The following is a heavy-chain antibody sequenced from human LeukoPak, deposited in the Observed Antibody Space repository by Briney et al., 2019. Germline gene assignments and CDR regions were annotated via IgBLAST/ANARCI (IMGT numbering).Heavy chain of an antibody. CDR1: GITLRSHA. D-gene: IGHD6-13*01. V-gene: IGHV1-69*13. Sequence: SVTASCKASGITLRSHAISWVRQPPGQGLEWVGDINPIFPAPNYAQKCQGRVTITADEATSTAYMELRSLRSEATAVYYCARGHSSSWPHPFDYWGQGTLVTVSS. CDR2: INPIFPAP. J-gene: IGHJ4*02. CDR3: ARGHSSSWPHPFDY.